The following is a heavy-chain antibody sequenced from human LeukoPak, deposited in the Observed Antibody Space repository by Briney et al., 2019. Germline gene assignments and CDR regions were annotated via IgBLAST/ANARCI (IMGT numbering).Heavy chain of an antibody. Sequence: ASVKVSCKASGYTFTSYDINWVRQATGQRLEWMGWMNPNSGNTGYAQKFQGRVTMTRNTSISTAYMELSSLRSEDTAVYYCASAYYDILTGYSGFDYWGQGTLVTVSS. V-gene: IGHV1-8*01. CDR3: ASAYYDILTGYSGFDY. J-gene: IGHJ4*02. D-gene: IGHD3-9*01. CDR1: GYTFTSYD. CDR2: MNPNSGNT.